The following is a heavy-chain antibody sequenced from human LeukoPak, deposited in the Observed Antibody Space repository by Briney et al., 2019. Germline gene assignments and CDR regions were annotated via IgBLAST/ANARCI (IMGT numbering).Heavy chain of an antibody. J-gene: IGHJ4*02. CDR2: IKEDGSQK. CDR1: GFTFSNYW. D-gene: IGHD3-16*01. Sequence: PGGSLRLSRAVSGFTFSNYWMNGVRQAPGKGLEWVANIKEDGSQKYYVESVKGRFTVSRDNAKNSVYLQMSSLRDEDTAVYYCARGLNTSPGVDYWGQGTLVTVSS. CDR3: ARGLNTSPGVDY. V-gene: IGHV3-7*01.